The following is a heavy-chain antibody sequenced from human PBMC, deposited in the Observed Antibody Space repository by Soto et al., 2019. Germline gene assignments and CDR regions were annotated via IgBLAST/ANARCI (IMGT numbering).Heavy chain of an antibody. CDR2: INHSGST. CDR1: GGSFSGYY. V-gene: IGHV4-34*01. D-gene: IGHD3-10*01. Sequence: ASETLSLTCAVYGGSFSGYYWSWIRQPPGKGLEWIGEINHSGSTNYNPSLKSRVTISVDTSKNQFSLKLSSVTAADTAVYYCARGRRLLWFGELLYYWYFDLWGRGALVTVSS. J-gene: IGHJ2*01. CDR3: ARGRRLLWFGELLYYWYFDL.